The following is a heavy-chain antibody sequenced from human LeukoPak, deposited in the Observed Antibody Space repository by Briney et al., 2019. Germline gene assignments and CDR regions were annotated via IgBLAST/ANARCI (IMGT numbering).Heavy chain of an antibody. J-gene: IGHJ3*01. CDR3: ARGRRTLIVGATRNAFDV. CDR1: GFTFSSYA. CDR2: INSDGSST. Sequence: GGSLRLSCVASGFTFSSYAMHWVRQAPGKGLVWVSRINSDGSSTSYADSVKGRFTISRDNAKNTLFLQMNSLRPEDTAVYYCARGRRTLIVGATRNAFDVWGQGTIVTVSS. D-gene: IGHD1-26*01. V-gene: IGHV3-74*01.